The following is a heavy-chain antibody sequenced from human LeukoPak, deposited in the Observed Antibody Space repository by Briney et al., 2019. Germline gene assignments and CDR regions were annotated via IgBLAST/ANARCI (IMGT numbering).Heavy chain of an antibody. V-gene: IGHV3-11*04. CDR1: GFTFSDYY. CDR2: ISSSGSTI. D-gene: IGHD6-13*01. CDR3: ARAPRIAAASDY. J-gene: IGHJ4*02. Sequence: GGSLRLSCAASGFTFSDYYMSWIRQAPGKGLEWVSYISSSGSTIYYADSLRGRFTISRDNAENSLYLEMNSLRAEDTAVYYCARAPRIAAASDYWGQGTLVTVSS.